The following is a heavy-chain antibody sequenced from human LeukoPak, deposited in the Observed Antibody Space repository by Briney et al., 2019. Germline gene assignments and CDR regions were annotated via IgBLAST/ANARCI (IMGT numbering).Heavy chain of an antibody. CDR2: INSDGSST. D-gene: IGHD2-15*01. Sequence: GGSLRLSCAASGFTFSSYWMHWVRQAPGKGPVWVSRINSDGSSTSYADSVKGRFTISRDNAKNTLYLQMNSLRAEDTAVYYCARCRGSSCYDYWGQGTLVTVSS. CDR1: GFTFSSYW. CDR3: ARCRGSSCYDY. V-gene: IGHV3-74*01. J-gene: IGHJ4*02.